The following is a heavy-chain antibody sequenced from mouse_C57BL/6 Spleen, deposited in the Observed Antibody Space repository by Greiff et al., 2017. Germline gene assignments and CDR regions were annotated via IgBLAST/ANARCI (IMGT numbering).Heavy chain of an antibody. CDR3: TAPYLLQGFAY. CDR2: IRLKSDNYAT. CDR1: GFTFSNYW. D-gene: IGHD1-1*01. Sequence: EVKLVESGGGLVQPGGSMKLSCVASGFTFSNYWMNWVRQSPEKGLEWVAQIRLKSDNYATHYAESVKGRFTISRDDSKSSVYLQMNNLRAEDTGIYYCTAPYLLQGFAYWGQGTLVTVSA. J-gene: IGHJ3*01. V-gene: IGHV6-3*01.